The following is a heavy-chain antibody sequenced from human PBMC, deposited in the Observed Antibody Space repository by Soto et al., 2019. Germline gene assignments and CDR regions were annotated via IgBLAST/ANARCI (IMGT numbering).Heavy chain of an antibody. CDR1: GCSINSYY. Sequence: PSKTLSLTATVSGCSINSYYWSWVGQPPGKGLEWIGHVYYSGSTHYKPALKSRVTMAVDGSRNLFSRKLSSVTAADSAVYFCTRSHYFDYWGQGGLVIV. CDR2: VYYSGST. V-gene: IGHV4-59*08. CDR3: TRSHYFDY. J-gene: IGHJ4*02.